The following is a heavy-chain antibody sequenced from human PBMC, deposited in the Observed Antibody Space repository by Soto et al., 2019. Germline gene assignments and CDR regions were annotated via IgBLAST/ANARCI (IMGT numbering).Heavy chain of an antibody. CDR3: AHRVLRTVFGLVTTTAIYFDF. CDR1: GFSLTTSGVG. Sequence: QITLNESGPTVVRPTETLTLTCRFSGFSLTTSGVGVGWIRQSPGKAPEGLALIYWDYDKRYSASLKSRLTITKDTSKNQVVLTVSDLDPTDTATYYCAHRVLRTVFGLVTTTAIYFDFWGQGTPVAVSS. D-gene: IGHD3-3*01. CDR2: IYWDYDK. J-gene: IGHJ4*02. V-gene: IGHV2-5*02.